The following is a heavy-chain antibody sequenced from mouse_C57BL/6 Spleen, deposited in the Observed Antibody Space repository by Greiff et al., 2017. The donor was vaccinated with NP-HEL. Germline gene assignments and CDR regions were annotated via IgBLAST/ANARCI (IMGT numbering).Heavy chain of an antibody. Sequence: EVKLQESGGGLVKPGGSLKLSCAASGFTFSDYGMHWVRQAPEKGLEWVAYISSGSSTIYYADTVKGRFTISRDNAKNTLFLQMTSLRSEDTAMYYCARPANWEHYFDYWGQGTTLTVSS. J-gene: IGHJ2*01. D-gene: IGHD4-1*01. CDR2: ISSGSSTI. V-gene: IGHV5-17*01. CDR1: GFTFSDYG. CDR3: ARPANWEHYFDY.